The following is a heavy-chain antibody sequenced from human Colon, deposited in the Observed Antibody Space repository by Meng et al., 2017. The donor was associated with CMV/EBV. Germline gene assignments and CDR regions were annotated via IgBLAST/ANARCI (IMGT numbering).Heavy chain of an antibody. Sequence: GESLKISCAASGFTFSNSWMHWVRQGPGRGLVWVSRINGDGSSTSYADSVKGRFTISRDNAKNTLFLQMNSLRAEDSGVYYCATTIVVLPAATTDYWGQGTLVTVSS. CDR1: GFTFSNSW. V-gene: IGHV3-74*01. D-gene: IGHD2-15*01. CDR2: INGDGSST. J-gene: IGHJ4*02. CDR3: ATTIVVLPAATTDY.